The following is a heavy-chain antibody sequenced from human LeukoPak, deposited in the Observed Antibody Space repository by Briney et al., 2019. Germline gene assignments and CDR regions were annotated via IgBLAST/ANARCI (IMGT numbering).Heavy chain of an antibody. CDR1: GGSISSYY. J-gene: IGHJ6*03. Sequence: PSETLSLTCTVSGGSISSYYWSWIRQPPGKGLEWIGYIYYSGSTNYNPSLKSRVTISVDTSKNQFSLKLSSVTAADTAVYYCARDVERDYYYYMDVWGKGTTVTVSS. V-gene: IGHV4-59*01. CDR3: ARDVERDYYYYMDV. D-gene: IGHD1-26*01. CDR2: IYYSGST.